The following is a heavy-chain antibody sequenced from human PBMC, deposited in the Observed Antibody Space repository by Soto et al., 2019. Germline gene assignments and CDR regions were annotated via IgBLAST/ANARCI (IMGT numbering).Heavy chain of an antibody. J-gene: IGHJ4*02. V-gene: IGHV3-21*06. CDR2: IDARSNYI. Sequence: GGSLRLSXEASGFRFNSYSVNWVRQAPQKGLEWVSLIDARSNYIYYADSVKGRFTISRDNARNSLYLQMDSLRVEDTAVYYCVRENEMAGATSAFEYWGQGTPVTVSS. CDR3: VRENEMAGATSAFEY. CDR1: GFRFNSYS. D-gene: IGHD1-26*01.